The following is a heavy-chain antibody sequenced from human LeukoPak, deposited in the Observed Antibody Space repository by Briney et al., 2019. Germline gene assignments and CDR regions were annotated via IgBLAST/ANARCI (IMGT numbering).Heavy chain of an antibody. CDR3: ASGVDLDSSTYRPFDY. CDR1: GFTFSSYW. D-gene: IGHD2/OR15-2a*01. J-gene: IGHJ4*02. CDR2: INHNGNVN. V-gene: IGHV3-7*03. Sequence: GGSLRLSCAASGFTFSSYWMNWARQAPGKGLEWVASINHNGNVNYYVDSVKGRFTISRDNAMNSLFLQMNSLRAEDTAMYYCASGVDLDSSTYRPFDYWGQGALVTVSS.